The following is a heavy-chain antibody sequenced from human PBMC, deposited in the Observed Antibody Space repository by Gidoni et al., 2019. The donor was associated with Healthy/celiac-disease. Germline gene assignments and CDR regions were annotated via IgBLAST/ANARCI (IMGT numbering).Heavy chain of an antibody. CDR3: AREVERYYFDY. Sequence: EVQLVYSGVGLVQPGGSLSLSCAASGFTVSSNYMSWVRQAPGKGMEWFSVIYSGGSTYYADSVKGRFTISRHNSKNTLYLQMNSLRAEDTAVYYCAREVERYYFDYWGQGTLVTVSS. CDR2: IYSGGST. V-gene: IGHV3-53*04. CDR1: GFTVSSNY. J-gene: IGHJ4*02.